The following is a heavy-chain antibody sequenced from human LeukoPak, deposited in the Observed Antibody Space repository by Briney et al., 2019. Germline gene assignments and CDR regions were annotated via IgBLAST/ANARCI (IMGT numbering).Heavy chain of an antibody. CDR3: AKDFSTSLDY. CDR1: GFTFNNYG. Sequence: GGSLRLSCAASGFTFNNYGMHWVRQAPGKGLEWVAFIRYDGSNKYYADSVKGRFTISRDNSKNTLYLQMNSLRAEDTAVYYCAKDFSTSLDYWGQGTLVTVSS. V-gene: IGHV3-30*02. CDR2: IRYDGSNK. J-gene: IGHJ4*02. D-gene: IGHD2-2*01.